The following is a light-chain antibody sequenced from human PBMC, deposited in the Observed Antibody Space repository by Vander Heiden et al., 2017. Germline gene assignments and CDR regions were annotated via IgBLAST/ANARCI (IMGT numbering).Light chain of an antibody. CDR2: GAS. CDR1: QSVSSSY. J-gene: IGKJ2*01. Sequence: EIVLTQSPGTLSLSPGEIATLSCRASQSVSSSYLAWYQQKPGQAPRLLSYGASSRATGIPDRFSGSGSGTDFTLTISRLEPEDFAVYYCQQDGSSPHTFGQGTKLEIK. CDR3: QQDGSSPHT. V-gene: IGKV3-20*01.